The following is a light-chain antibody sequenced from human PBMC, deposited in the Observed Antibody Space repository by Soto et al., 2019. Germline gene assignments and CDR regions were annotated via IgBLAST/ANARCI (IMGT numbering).Light chain of an antibody. CDR2: GNS. CDR3: QSYDSSLSGWV. Sequence: QSVLTQPPSVSGAPGQGVTISCTGSSSNIGAGYDVHWYQQLPGTAPKLLIYGNSNRPSGVPDRFSGSKSGTSASLAITGLQAEYEADYYCQSYDSSLSGWVFGGGTKLTVL. V-gene: IGLV1-40*01. CDR1: SSNIGAGYD. J-gene: IGLJ3*02.